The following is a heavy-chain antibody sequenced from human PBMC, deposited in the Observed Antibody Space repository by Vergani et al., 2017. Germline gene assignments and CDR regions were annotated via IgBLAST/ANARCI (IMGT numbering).Heavy chain of an antibody. CDR1: GFTFSSYG. CDR2: IWYDGSNK. V-gene: IGHV3-33*06. D-gene: IGHD3-22*01. CDR3: AKDDGYSPTQIDY. J-gene: IGHJ4*02. Sequence: QVQLVESGGGVVQPGRSLRLSCAASGFTFSSYGMHWVRQAPGKGLEWVAVIWYDGSNKYYADSVKGRFTISRDNSKNTLYLQMNSLRAEDTALYYCAKDDGYSPTQIDYWGQGTLVTVSS.